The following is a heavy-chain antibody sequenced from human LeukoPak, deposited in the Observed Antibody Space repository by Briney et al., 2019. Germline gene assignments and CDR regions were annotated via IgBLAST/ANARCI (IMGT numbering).Heavy chain of an antibody. V-gene: IGHV3-23*01. CDR1: GFTFSSYA. CDR2: ISGSGGST. CDR3: AKSVVVITFRFDD. J-gene: IGHJ4*02. Sequence: GGSLRLSCAASGFTFSSYAMSWVRQAPGKGLEWASAISGSGGSTYYADSVKGRFTISRDNSKNMVYLQMNNLRADDTAAYYCAKSVVVITFRFDDWGQGALVTVSS. D-gene: IGHD2-15*01.